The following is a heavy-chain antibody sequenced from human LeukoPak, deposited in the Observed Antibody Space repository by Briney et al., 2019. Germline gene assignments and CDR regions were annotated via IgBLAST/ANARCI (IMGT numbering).Heavy chain of an antibody. CDR3: ARDRHSGIAAAGINWFDP. CDR1: GYTFTSYG. V-gene: IGHV1-18*01. D-gene: IGHD6-13*01. Sequence: ASVKVSCKASGYTFTSYGISWVRQAPGQGLEWMGWISAYNGNTNYAQKLQGRVTMTTDTSTSTAYMELRSLRSDDTAVYYCARDRHSGIAAAGINWFDPWGQGTLVTVSS. CDR2: ISAYNGNT. J-gene: IGHJ5*02.